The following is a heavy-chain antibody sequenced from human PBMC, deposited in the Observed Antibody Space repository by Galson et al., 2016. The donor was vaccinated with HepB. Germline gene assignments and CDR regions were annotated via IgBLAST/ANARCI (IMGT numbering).Heavy chain of an antibody. D-gene: IGHD3-22*01. V-gene: IGHV3-23*01. CDR1: GFTFSSYA. CDR3: AKNSSAYYYVSFYYYAMDV. J-gene: IGHJ6*02. Sequence: SLRLSCAASGFTFSSYAMNWVRQAPGKGLEWVSSISGSGGSTYYADSVKGRFTISRDNSKNTRYLQMNSLRAEDTALYYCAKNSSAYYYVSFYYYAMDVWGQGTTVSVSS. CDR2: ISGSGGST.